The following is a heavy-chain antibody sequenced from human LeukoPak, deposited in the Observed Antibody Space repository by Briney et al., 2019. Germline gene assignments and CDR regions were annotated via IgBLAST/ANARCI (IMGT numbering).Heavy chain of an antibody. V-gene: IGHV3-74*01. CDR2: IKSDGST. D-gene: IGHD3-22*01. J-gene: IGHJ1*01. CDR3: ARAPSEIGGYYPEYFRH. Sequence: GGSLRLSCAASGFTFSSYWMHWVSQAPGKGLVWVSRIKSDGSTNYAYSVKGRFTISRDNAKNTLSLQMNSLRAEDTGVYYCARAPSEIGGYYPEYFRHWGQGTLVTVSS. CDR1: GFTFSSYW.